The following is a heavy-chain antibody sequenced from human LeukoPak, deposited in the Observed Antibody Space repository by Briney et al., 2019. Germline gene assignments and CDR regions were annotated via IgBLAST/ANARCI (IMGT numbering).Heavy chain of an antibody. CDR2: MRQDGGEI. J-gene: IGHJ4*02. CDR1: GFTFSSYG. V-gene: IGHV3-7*01. CDR3: ARRVSGREKYFDY. D-gene: IGHD6-19*01. Sequence: GRSLRLSCAASGFTFSSYGMHWVRQAPGKGLEWVANMRQDGGEIYYVDSVKGRFTISRDNAKNSLSLQMNGLRAEDTAVYYCARRVSGREKYFDYWGQGTLVTVSS.